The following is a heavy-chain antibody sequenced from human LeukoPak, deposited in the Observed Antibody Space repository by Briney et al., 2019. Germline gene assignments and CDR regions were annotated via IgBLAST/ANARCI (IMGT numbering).Heavy chain of an antibody. D-gene: IGHD5-24*01. V-gene: IGHV4-4*07. Sequence: PSETLSLTCTVSGGSISSYYWSWIRQPAGKGPEWIGRIYTSGSTNYNPSLKSRVTISVDKSKNQFSLKLSSVTAADTAVYYCARVGDGYNYDYWGQGTLVTVSS. CDR2: IYTSGST. CDR3: ARVGDGYNYDY. CDR1: GGSISSYY. J-gene: IGHJ4*02.